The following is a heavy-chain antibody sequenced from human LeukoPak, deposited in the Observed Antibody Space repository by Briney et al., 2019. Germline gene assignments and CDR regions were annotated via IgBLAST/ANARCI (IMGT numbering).Heavy chain of an antibody. CDR3: ATDRSNHDNFDS. CDR2: ISPIFNAV. Sequence: ASVKVSCKASGGTFKTYVFSWARQDAGQGLEWMGGISPIFNAVNYAQRFKGRVTITADEGTNTVFMEMSSLTSEDTAVYYCATDRSNHDNFDSWGQGTLITVSS. CDR1: GGTFKTYV. V-gene: IGHV1-69*13. J-gene: IGHJ4*02. D-gene: IGHD3-22*01.